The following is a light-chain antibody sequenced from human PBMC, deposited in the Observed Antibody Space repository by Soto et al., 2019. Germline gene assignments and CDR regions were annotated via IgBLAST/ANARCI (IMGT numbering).Light chain of an antibody. CDR3: QQSFRSPYT. V-gene: IGKV1-39*01. CDR1: QSINIY. CDR2: GAS. J-gene: IGKJ2*01. Sequence: IQMTQSPSSLSAFVGDRVTVTCRASQSINIYLNWYQQRPGKAPTLLIYGASSLQSGVASRFSGGGSRTEFTLTISSLQPEDFATYYCQQSFRSPYTFGQGTKLEIK.